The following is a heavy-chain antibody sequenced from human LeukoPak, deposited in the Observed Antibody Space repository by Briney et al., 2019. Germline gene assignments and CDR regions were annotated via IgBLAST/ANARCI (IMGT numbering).Heavy chain of an antibody. CDR1: GGTFSSYA. CDR2: IIPIFGTA. Sequence: ASVKVSCKASGGTFSSYAISWVRQAPGQGLEWMGGIIPIFGTANYAQKFQGRVTITADESTNTAYMELSSLRSEDTAVYYCARSITIFGVVDFDYWGQGTLVTVSS. J-gene: IGHJ4*02. V-gene: IGHV1-69*01. CDR3: ARSITIFGVVDFDY. D-gene: IGHD3-3*01.